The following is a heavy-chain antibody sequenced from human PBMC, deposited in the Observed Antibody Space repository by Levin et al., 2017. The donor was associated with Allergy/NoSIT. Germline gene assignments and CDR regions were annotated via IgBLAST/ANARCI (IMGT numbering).Heavy chain of an antibody. D-gene: IGHD6-19*01. CDR3: ARYGAVAGTGNWYFHL. J-gene: IGHJ2*01. Sequence: GGSLRLSCAASGFTFSTYWMSWVRQAPGKGLEWVANIKQDGSEKYYVDSVKGRFTISRDNAKNSLYLQMNSLRAEDTAVYYCARYGAVAGTGNWYFHLWGRGTLVTVSS. V-gene: IGHV3-7*01. CDR1: GFTFSTYW. CDR2: IKQDGSEK.